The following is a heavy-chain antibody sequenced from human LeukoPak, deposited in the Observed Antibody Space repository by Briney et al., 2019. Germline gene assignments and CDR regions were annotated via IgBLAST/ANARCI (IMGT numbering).Heavy chain of an antibody. Sequence: SETLSLTCAVYGGSFSGYYWSWIRQPPGKGLEWIGEINHSGSTNYNPSLKSRVTISVDTSKNQFSLKLSSVTAADTAVYYCARHGWQYQLLSPFDYWGQGTLVTVSS. CDR3: ARHGWQYQLLSPFDY. CDR2: INHSGST. J-gene: IGHJ4*02. D-gene: IGHD2-2*01. V-gene: IGHV4-34*01. CDR1: GGSFSGYY.